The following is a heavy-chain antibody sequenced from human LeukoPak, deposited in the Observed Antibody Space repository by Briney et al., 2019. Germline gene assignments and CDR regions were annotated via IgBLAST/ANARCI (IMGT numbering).Heavy chain of an antibody. J-gene: IGHJ5*02. D-gene: IGHD3-22*01. CDR3: ARARRGSGYYVWFDP. CDR1: GGSISSGGYY. Sequence: SQTLSLTCTVSGGSISSGGYYWSWIRQHPGKGLEWIGYIYYSGSTYYNPSLKSRVTISVDTSKNKFSLKLSSVTAADTAVYYCARARRGSGYYVWFDPWGQGTLVTVSS. V-gene: IGHV4-31*03. CDR2: IYYSGST.